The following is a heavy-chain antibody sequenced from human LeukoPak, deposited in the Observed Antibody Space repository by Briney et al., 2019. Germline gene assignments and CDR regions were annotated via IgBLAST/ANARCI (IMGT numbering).Heavy chain of an antibody. V-gene: IGHV3-23*01. CDR3: ARDTTYYYTTGYLYYFDY. D-gene: IGHD3-22*01. J-gene: IGHJ4*02. Sequence: GGSLRLSCAASGFIFSNYAMSWVRQAPGKGLEWVSCLSESGGDTHYADSVKGRFTISRDNSKNTLYLQMNSLRAEDTAVYYCARDTTYYYTTGYLYYFDYWGQGTLVAVSS. CDR1: GFIFSNYA. CDR2: LSESGGDT.